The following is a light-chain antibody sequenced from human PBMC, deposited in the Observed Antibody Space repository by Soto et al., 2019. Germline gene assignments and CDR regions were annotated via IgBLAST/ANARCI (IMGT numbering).Light chain of an antibody. V-gene: IGKV3-11*01. CDR3: QQRSNWPPIT. CDR1: QSVSSY. Sequence: IGLTHSPSTLSLSPGGGGTRSCRASQSVSSYLAWYQQKPGQAPRLLIYDASNRATGIPARFSGSGSGTDFTLTIRSLEPEDFAVYYCQQRSNWPPITFGQGTRLEIK. J-gene: IGKJ5*01. CDR2: DAS.